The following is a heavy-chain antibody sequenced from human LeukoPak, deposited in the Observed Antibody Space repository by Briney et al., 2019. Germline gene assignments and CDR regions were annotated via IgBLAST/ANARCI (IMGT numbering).Heavy chain of an antibody. CDR1: GFTFSSYS. CDR3: ARASVATMTYWYFDP. Sequence: GGSLRLSCAASGFTFSSYSMNWVRQAPGKGLEWVSSISSSSSYIYYADSVKGRFTISRDNAKNSLYLQMNSLRAEDTAVYYCARASVATMTYWYFDPWGRGTLVTVSS. J-gene: IGHJ2*01. CDR2: ISSSSSYI. D-gene: IGHD5-12*01. V-gene: IGHV3-21*01.